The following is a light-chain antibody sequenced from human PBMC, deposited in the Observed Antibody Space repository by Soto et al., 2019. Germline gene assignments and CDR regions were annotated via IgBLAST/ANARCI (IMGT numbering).Light chain of an antibody. V-gene: IGKV3-11*01. J-gene: IGKJ1*01. CDR2: DAS. Sequence: EIVLTQSPATLSLSPGERATLSCRASQSVSSYLAWYQQKPGQAPRLLIYDASNRATGIPARFSGSGSGTDFTLTISDVQPEDFALYYCHQRQSWPRTLGQGTKVDIK. CDR1: QSVSSY. CDR3: HQRQSWPRT.